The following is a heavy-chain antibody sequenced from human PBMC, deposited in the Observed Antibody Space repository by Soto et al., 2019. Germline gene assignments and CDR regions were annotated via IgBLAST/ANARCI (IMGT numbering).Heavy chain of an antibody. CDR3: ARDKPEDIVVAPAAIPEI. V-gene: IGHV1-69*04. Sequence: SVKVSCKASGGTFSSYTISWVRQAPGQGLEWMGRIIPILGIANYAQKFQGRVTITADKSTSTAYMELSSLRSEDTAVYYCARDKPEDIVVAPAAIPEIWGQGTMVTVSS. CDR2: IIPILGIA. J-gene: IGHJ3*02. CDR1: GGTFSSYT. D-gene: IGHD2-2*02.